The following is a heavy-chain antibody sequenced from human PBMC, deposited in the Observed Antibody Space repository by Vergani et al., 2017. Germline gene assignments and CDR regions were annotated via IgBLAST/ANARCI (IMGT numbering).Heavy chain of an antibody. CDR3: AREAKKKYNGNYGARYYYGMDV. CDR1: GFTFSSYD. V-gene: IGHV3-13*01. J-gene: IGHJ6*02. D-gene: IGHD1-7*01. Sequence: EVQLVESGGGLVQPGGSLRLSCAASGFTFSSYDMHWVRQATGKGLEWVSAIGTAGDTYYPGSVKGRFTISRENAKNSLYLQMNSLRAGDTAVYYCAREAKKKYNGNYGARYYYGMDVWGQGTTVTVSS. CDR2: IGTAGDT.